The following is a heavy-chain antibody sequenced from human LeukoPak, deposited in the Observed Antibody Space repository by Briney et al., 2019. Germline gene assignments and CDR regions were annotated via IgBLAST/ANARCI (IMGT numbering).Heavy chain of an antibody. CDR2: IHYSGTT. Sequence: SETLSLTCTVSGGSVSSDNYYWNWIRQPPGKGLEWVGYIHYSGTTNCNPSLKSRLTISVDTSKNQVSLKLSSVSAADTAVYYCTRDRGTWPGNWLDPWGQGTLVTVSS. V-gene: IGHV4-61*01. CDR1: GGSVSSDNYY. CDR3: TRDRGTWPGNWLDP. J-gene: IGHJ5*02.